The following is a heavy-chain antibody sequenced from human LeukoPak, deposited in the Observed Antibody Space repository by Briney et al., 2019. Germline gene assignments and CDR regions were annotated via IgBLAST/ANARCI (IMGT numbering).Heavy chain of an antibody. V-gene: IGHV3-21*01. CDR1: GFTFSTHS. CDR3: ARVPGGLEWADFDY. CDR2: ISSSSSDI. D-gene: IGHD3-3*01. J-gene: IGHJ4*02. Sequence: GGSLRLSCAASGFTFSTHSMNWVRQAPGKWLEWVSCISSSSSDIKYADSVKGRFTISRDNAKNSLYLQLSSLRAEDTAVYYCARVPGGLEWADFDYWGQGTLVTVSS.